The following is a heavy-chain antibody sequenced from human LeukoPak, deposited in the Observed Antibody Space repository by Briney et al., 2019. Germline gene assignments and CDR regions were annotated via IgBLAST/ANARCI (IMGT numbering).Heavy chain of an antibody. Sequence: PGGSLRLSCEASGFTFSTFWVTWVRQAPGRGLEWVASIHPDGSEKYYVGSGKGRFTISRDNAKNSLYLQMNSLRAEDTAVYYCARGGTTKVTYWGQGTLVTVSS. CDR2: IHPDGSEK. CDR3: ARGGTTKVTY. D-gene: IGHD2-21*02. V-gene: IGHV3-7*04. J-gene: IGHJ4*02. CDR1: GFTFSTFW.